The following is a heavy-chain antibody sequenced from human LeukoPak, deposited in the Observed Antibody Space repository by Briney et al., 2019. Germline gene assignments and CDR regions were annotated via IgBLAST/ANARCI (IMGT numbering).Heavy chain of an antibody. J-gene: IGHJ4*02. CDR3: ARSYYDSSGYLKQDY. D-gene: IGHD3-22*01. CDR1: GYTFTSYG. V-gene: IGHV1-18*01. CDR2: ISAYNGNT. Sequence: ASVKVSCKASGYTFTSYGISWVRQAPGQGLEWMGWISAYNGNTNYAQKLQGRVTMTTDTSTSTAYMELRSLRSDDTAVYYCARSYYDSSGYLKQDYWGQGTLVTVSS.